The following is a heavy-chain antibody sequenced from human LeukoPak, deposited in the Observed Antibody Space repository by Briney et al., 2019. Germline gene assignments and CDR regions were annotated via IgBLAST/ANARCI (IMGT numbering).Heavy chain of an antibody. V-gene: IGHV4-39*07. Sequence: SETLSLTCTVSGGSISSSNYYWGWIRQPPGKGLEWIGNIYYSGSTYYNPSLKSRVTISVDTSKNQFSLKPSSVTAADTAVYYCASSGWYPNWFDPWGQGTLVTVSS. J-gene: IGHJ5*02. CDR3: ASSGWYPNWFDP. CDR1: GGSISSSNYY. D-gene: IGHD6-19*01. CDR2: IYYSGST.